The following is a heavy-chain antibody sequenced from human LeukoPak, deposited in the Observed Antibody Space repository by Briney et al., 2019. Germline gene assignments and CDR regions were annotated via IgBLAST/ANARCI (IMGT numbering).Heavy chain of an antibody. J-gene: IGHJ4*02. CDR3: AKGTDDAGSYRPFDY. Sequence: LAGGSLRLSGAASGFTLSRSTMSWLRQAPGKGLEWVSAINSGGGTTSAESVKGRFTISRDDSKNTLYLQMNSLRAEDTAVYYCAKGTDDAGSYRPFDYWGQGTLVTVSS. CDR2: INSGGGTT. CDR1: GFTLSRST. D-gene: IGHD3-10*01. V-gene: IGHV3-23*01.